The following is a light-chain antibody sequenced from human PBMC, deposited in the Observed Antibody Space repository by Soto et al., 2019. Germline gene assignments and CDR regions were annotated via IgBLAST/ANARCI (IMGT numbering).Light chain of an antibody. CDR3: HQYDNLPYT. V-gene: IGKV1-33*01. CDR1: QDISNY. Sequence: DIPMTQSPSSLSASVGDRVTITCQASQDISNYLNWYQQKPGKAPKLLIYDASNLETGVPSRFSGSGSGTDFTFTISSLPPEDIATYYCHQYDNLPYTFGQGTKLEIK. J-gene: IGKJ2*01. CDR2: DAS.